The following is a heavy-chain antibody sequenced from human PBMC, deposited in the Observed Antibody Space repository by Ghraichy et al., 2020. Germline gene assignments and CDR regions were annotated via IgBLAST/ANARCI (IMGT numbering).Heavy chain of an antibody. CDR3: ARGGSRVSFFYYFMDG. CDR2: ISHSGNS. J-gene: IGHJ6*03. D-gene: IGHD6-19*01. Sequence: ESLNISCAVSGESLSGYYWSWVRQPPGKGLEWIGEISHSGNSNDNSNYNPSLKSRVSISVDTSKNQFSLKLTSVTAADTAVYYCARGGSRVSFFYYFMDGWGKGTTVTVSS. CDR1: GESLSGYY. V-gene: IGHV4-34*01.